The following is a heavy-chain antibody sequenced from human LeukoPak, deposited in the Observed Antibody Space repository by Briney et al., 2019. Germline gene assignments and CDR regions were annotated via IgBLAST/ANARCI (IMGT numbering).Heavy chain of an antibody. CDR1: GNSITSHY. J-gene: IGHJ4*02. CDR2: IYTTGST. D-gene: IGHD3-10*01. Sequence: SETLSLTCTVSGNSITSHYWSWIRQPAGKEVEWIGRIYTTGSTNYNPSLKSRVTMSVDTSKNQFSLKLSSVTAADTAVYYCARAMYYYGSGSFYFDNWGQGTLVTVSS. CDR3: ARAMYYYGSGSFYFDN. V-gene: IGHV4-4*07.